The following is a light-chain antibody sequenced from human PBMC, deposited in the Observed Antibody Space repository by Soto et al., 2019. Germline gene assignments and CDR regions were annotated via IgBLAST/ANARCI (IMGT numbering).Light chain of an antibody. CDR2: DAT. CDR3: QQRANWLT. Sequence: EIVLTQSPATLSLSPGGRVTLSCRASQSIGRYLAWYQHKPGQAPRLLIYDATNRATGIPARFSGSGSGTDSTLTISSLEPEDFADYYCQQRANWLTFGGGTKVEIK. J-gene: IGKJ4*01. V-gene: IGKV3-11*01. CDR1: QSIGRY.